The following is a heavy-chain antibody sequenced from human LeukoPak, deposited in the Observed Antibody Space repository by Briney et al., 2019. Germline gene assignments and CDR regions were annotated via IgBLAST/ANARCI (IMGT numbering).Heavy chain of an antibody. D-gene: IGHD3-9*01. V-gene: IGHV4-4*07. CDR1: GGSISSYY. CDR3: AREYYDILTGYSPYYYGMDV. Sequence: PSETLSLTCTVSGGSISSYYWSWIRQPAGKGLEWIGRIYTSGSTNYNPSLKSRVTMSVDTSKNQFSLKLNSVTAADTAVYYCAREYYDILTGYSPYYYGMDVWGQGTTVTVSS. J-gene: IGHJ6*02. CDR2: IYTSGST.